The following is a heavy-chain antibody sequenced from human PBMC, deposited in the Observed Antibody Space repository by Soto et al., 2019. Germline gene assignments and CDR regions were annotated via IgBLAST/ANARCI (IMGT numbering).Heavy chain of an antibody. Sequence: PGGSLRLSCAASGFTFSSYYMHWVRQATGKGLEWVSTIGAAGDTSYPGSVKGRFTISRENARNSLYLQMNSLRAGDTAVYYCARGIGSYYYMDVWGTGTTVTVFS. D-gene: IGHD2-15*01. CDR3: ARGIGSYYYMDV. CDR2: IGAAGDT. V-gene: IGHV3-13*01. CDR1: GFTFSSYY. J-gene: IGHJ6*03.